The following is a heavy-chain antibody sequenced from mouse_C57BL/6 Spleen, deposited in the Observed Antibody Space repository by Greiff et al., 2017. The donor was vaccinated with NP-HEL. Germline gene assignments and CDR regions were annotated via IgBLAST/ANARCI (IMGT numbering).Heavy chain of an antibody. V-gene: IGHV1-81*01. CDR3: AFLVATEGTFAY. Sequence: VQLVESGAELARPGASVKLSCKASGYTFTSYGISWVKQRTGQGLEWIGEIYPRSGNTYYNEKFKGKATLTADKSSSTAYMELRSLTSEDSAVYFCAFLVATEGTFAYWGQGTLVTVSA. CDR1: GYTFTSYG. CDR2: IYPRSGNT. J-gene: IGHJ3*01. D-gene: IGHD1-1*01.